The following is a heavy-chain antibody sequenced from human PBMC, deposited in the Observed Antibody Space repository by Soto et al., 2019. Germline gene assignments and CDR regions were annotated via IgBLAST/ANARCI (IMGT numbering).Heavy chain of an antibody. D-gene: IGHD2-15*01. V-gene: IGHV5-10-1*01. CDR1: GYSFTSYW. CDR3: AKVADCSGGSCQRAYYYYGMDV. Sequence: GESLKISCKGSGYSFTSYWISWVRQMPGKGLEWMGRIDPSDSYTNYSPSFQGHVTISADKSISTAYLQWSSLRAEDTAVYYCAKVADCSGGSCQRAYYYYGMDVWGQGTTVTVSS. CDR2: IDPSDSYT. J-gene: IGHJ6*02.